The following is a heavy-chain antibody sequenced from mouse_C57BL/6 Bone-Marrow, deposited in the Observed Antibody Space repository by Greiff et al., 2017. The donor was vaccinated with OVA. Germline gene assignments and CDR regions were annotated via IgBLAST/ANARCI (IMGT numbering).Heavy chain of an antibody. CDR1: GFNIKDDY. J-gene: IGHJ2*01. Sequence: EVQLQQSGAELVRPGASVKLSCTASGFNIKDDYMHWVKQRPEQGLEWIGWIDPENGDTEYASKFQGKATITADPSSNTAYLQLRSLPSADPAVYYCTTGTTGYWGQGTTLPVSS. V-gene: IGHV14-4*01. CDR2: IDPENGDT. D-gene: IGHD2-14*01. CDR3: TTGTTGY.